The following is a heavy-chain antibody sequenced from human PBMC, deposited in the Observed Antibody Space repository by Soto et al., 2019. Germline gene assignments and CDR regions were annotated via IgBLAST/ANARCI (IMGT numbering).Heavy chain of an antibody. Sequence: QVQLVESGGGVVQPGRSLRLSCAASGFTFSSYAMHWVRQAPGKGLEWVAVISYDGSNKYYADSVKGRFTISRDNSKNTLYLQMNSLRAEDTAVYYCARVKRQLVPHYYYYGMDVWGQGTTVTVSS. CDR3: ARVKRQLVPHYYYYGMDV. D-gene: IGHD6-13*01. J-gene: IGHJ6*02. V-gene: IGHV3-30-3*01. CDR1: GFTFSSYA. CDR2: ISYDGSNK.